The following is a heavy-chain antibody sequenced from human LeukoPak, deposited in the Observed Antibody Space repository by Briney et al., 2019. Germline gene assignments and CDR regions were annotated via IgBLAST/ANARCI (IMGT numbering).Heavy chain of an antibody. CDR3: ARVIRPRITIFGVVIEGFDY. Sequence: PSETLSLTCTVSGYSISSGYYWDWIRQPPGKGLEWIGSIYHSGSTYYNPSLKSRVTISVDTSKNQFSLKLSSVTTADTAVYYCARVIRPRITIFGVVIEGFDYWGQGTLVTVSS. CDR1: GYSISSGYY. D-gene: IGHD3-3*01. CDR2: IYHSGST. V-gene: IGHV4-38-2*02. J-gene: IGHJ4*02.